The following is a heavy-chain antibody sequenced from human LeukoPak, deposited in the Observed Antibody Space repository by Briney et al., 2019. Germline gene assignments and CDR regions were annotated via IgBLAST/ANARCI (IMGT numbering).Heavy chain of an antibody. CDR1: GFTFSSYA. Sequence: TGGSLRLSCAASGFTFSSYAMSWVRQAPGKGLEWVSAISGSGGSTYYADSVKGRFTISRDNSKNTLYLQMNSLRAEDTAVYYCAKVGRGSYPRRVYFDYWGQGTRVTVSS. J-gene: IGHJ4*02. V-gene: IGHV3-23*01. CDR3: AKVGRGSYPRRVYFDY. CDR2: ISGSGGST. D-gene: IGHD1-26*01.